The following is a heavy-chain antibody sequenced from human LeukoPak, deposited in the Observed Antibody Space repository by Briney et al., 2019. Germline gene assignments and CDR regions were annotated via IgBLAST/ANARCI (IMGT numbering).Heavy chain of an antibody. CDR3: AKGSSSWPYYFDY. Sequence: GGSLRLSCAASGFTFSSYAMSWVRQAPGKGLEWVSVISGNGRNTYYADSVKGRFTISRDNSKNTLYLQMNSLRAEDTAVYYCAKGSSSWPYYFDYWGQGTLVTVSS. CDR1: GFTFSSYA. CDR2: ISGNGRNT. D-gene: IGHD6-13*01. J-gene: IGHJ4*02. V-gene: IGHV3-23*01.